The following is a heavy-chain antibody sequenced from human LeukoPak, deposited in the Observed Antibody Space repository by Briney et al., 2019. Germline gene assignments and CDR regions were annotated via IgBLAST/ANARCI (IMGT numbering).Heavy chain of an antibody. D-gene: IGHD3-22*01. CDR1: GFTFSSYA. Sequence: GGSLRLSCAGSGFTFSSYAMSWVRQAPGKGLEWVSTISGSGGAGTYYADSVKGRFTISRDNSKNTLYLQMNSLRAEDTAVYYCARDLRGNSGLNWFDPWGQGTLVTVSS. J-gene: IGHJ5*02. CDR2: ISGSGGAGT. V-gene: IGHV3-23*01. CDR3: ARDLRGNSGLNWFDP.